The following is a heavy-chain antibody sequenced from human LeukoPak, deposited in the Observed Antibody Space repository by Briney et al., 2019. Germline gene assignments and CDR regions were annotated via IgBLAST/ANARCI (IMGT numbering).Heavy chain of an antibody. CDR2: VYTSGST. CDR3: ARDFRETQRRSMRRYYYYYMDV. Sequence: SSETLSLTCTVSGGSLSSDDFYWSWIRQPAGKGLEWIGRVYTSGSTNYNPSLRSRVTISVDTSKNQFSLKLSSVTAADTAVYYCARDFRETQRRSMRRYYYYYMDVWGKGTTVTVSS. V-gene: IGHV4-61*02. D-gene: IGHD3-10*01. J-gene: IGHJ6*03. CDR1: GGSLSSDDFY.